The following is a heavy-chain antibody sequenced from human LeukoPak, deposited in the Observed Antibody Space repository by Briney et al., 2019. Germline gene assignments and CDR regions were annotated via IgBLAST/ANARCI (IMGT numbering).Heavy chain of an antibody. D-gene: IGHD2-8*01. J-gene: IGHJ4*02. CDR3: ARGPTNGQAF. Sequence: PGGSLRLSCAASGFTFSDYYMSWIRQAPGKGLEWVASIREDGSEKTSVDSVKGRFTISRDNAKNSLYLQMDSLRAEDTAVYYCARGPTNGQAFWGQGTLVSVSS. CDR2: IREDGSEK. V-gene: IGHV3-7*01. CDR1: GFTFSDYY.